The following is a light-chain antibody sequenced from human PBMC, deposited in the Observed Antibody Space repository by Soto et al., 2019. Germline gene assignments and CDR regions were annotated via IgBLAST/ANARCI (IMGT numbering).Light chain of an antibody. V-gene: IGLV1-40*01. Sequence: QSVLTQPPSVSGAPGRRVTISCTGSSSNIGAGYDVHWYQQLPGTAPKLLIYGNNNRPSGVPDRFSGSTSGTSASLAITGLQAEGEADYYCQSYDSSLSGSRVFGTGTKVTVL. CDR2: GNN. CDR3: QSYDSSLSGSRV. CDR1: SSNIGAGYD. J-gene: IGLJ1*01.